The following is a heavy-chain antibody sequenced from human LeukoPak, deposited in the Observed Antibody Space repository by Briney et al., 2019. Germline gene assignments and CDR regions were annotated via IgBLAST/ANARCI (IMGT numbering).Heavy chain of an antibody. J-gene: IGHJ4*02. V-gene: IGHV4-61*02. CDR1: VGSISSGSYY. CDR3: ARAPSTAMVPFGYFDY. Sequence: PSGTLSHTCMVSVGSISSGSYYWRWTRQPAGRGLEWLGRIYTSGSTNYNTSLKSRVTISVHTSKNQFSLKLSSVTATDTAVYYCARAPSTAMVPFGYFDYWGQGTLVTVSS. CDR2: IYTSGST. D-gene: IGHD5-18*01.